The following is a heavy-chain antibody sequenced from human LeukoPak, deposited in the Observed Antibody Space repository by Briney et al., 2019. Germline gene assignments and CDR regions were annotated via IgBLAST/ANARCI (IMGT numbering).Heavy chain of an antibody. D-gene: IGHD2-21*02. CDR2: ISAYNGNT. Sequence: GASVKVSCKASGYTFTSYGISWVRLAPGQGLEWMGWISAYNGNTNYAQKLQGKVTMTTGTSTSTAYMELRSLRFDDTAVYYCARDPYLGGDCWEFGFGCRGQGTLVTVSS. J-gene: IGHJ4*02. CDR1: GYTFTSYG. CDR3: ARDPYLGGDCWEFGFGC. V-gene: IGHV1-18*01.